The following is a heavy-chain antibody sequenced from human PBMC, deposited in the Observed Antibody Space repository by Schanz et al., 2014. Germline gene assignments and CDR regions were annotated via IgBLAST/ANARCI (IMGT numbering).Heavy chain of an antibody. V-gene: IGHV1-18*01. CDR1: GYTFTSYG. J-gene: IGHJ6*02. D-gene: IGHD3-22*01. CDR3: ARDDRTYYYGMDV. CDR2: ISPYNGNT. Sequence: QVQLVQSGAEVKKPGASVKVSCKASGYTFTSYGISWVRQAPGQGLEWMGWISPYNGNTNYAQKLQGRVTMTADTSTSTAYMELSRVTYEDTAVYYCARDDRTYYYGMDVWGQGTTVTVSS.